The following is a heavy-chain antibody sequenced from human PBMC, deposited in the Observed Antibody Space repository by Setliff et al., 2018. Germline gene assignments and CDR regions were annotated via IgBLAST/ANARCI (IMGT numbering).Heavy chain of an antibody. CDR1: GNRFTDYN. Sequence: ASVKVSCKASGNRFTDYNLHWVRQASGQGLDWMGWINPNSGDTHSAQKFQGRVTMTRDTSINTAYMELSSLTSDDTAFYYCVRSGKFGMRFWFDQWGQGTLVTVSS. CDR3: VRSGKFGMRFWFDQ. V-gene: IGHV1-2*02. D-gene: IGHD1-26*01. J-gene: IGHJ5*02. CDR2: INPNSGDT.